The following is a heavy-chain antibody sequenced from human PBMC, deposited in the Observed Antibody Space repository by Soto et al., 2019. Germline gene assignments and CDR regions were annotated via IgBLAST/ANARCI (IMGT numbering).Heavy chain of an antibody. CDR3: ARIYCSGGSCYYPPRYYYYGMDV. Sequence: SETLSLTCTVSGGSISSYYWSWIRQPAGKGLEWIGRIYTSGSTNYNPSLKSRVTMSVDTSKNQFSLKLSSVTAADTAVYYCARIYCSGGSCYYPPRYYYYGMDVWGQGTTVTVS. CDR2: IYTSGST. D-gene: IGHD2-15*01. CDR1: GGSISSYY. J-gene: IGHJ6*02. V-gene: IGHV4-4*07.